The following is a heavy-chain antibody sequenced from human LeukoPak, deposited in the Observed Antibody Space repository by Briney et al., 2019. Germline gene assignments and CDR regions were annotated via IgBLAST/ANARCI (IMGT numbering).Heavy chain of an antibody. CDR1: GGSISSYY. V-gene: IGHV4-59*01. J-gene: IGHJ1*01. CDR3: ARADGIHLWRQYFQH. CDR2: IYYSGST. D-gene: IGHD5-18*01. Sequence: PSETLSLTCTVSGGSISSYYWSWIRQSPGKGLEWIGYIYYSGSTNYNPSLKSRVTISVDTSKNQFSLKLSSVAAADTAVYYCARADGIHLWRQYFQHWGQGTLVTVSS.